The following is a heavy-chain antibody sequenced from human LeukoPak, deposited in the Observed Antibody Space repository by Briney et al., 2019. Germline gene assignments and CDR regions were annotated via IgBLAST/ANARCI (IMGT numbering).Heavy chain of an antibody. Sequence: GASVKVSCKASGYIFTAYYIHWLRQAPGQGLEWMGGIIPIFGTANYAQKFQGRVTITADESTSTAYMELSSLRSEDTAVYYCVVRGVLHWGQGTLVTVSS. J-gene: IGHJ4*02. CDR3: VVRGVLH. D-gene: IGHD3-10*01. CDR1: GYIFTAYY. V-gene: IGHV1-69*13. CDR2: IIPIFGTA.